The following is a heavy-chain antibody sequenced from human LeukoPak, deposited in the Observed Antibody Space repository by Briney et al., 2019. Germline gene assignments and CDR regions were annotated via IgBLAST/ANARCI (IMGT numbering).Heavy chain of an antibody. D-gene: IGHD4-17*01. CDR2: IYTSGNT. CDR3: ARAHYGDALYYYYYYMDV. Sequence: SETLSLTCTVSGGSISSGIHYWSWIRQPAGKGLEWIGRIYTSGNTNYNPSLKSRVTISIDTSKNQFSLKLSSVTAADTAVYYCARAHYGDALYYYYYYMDVWGKGTTVTVSS. V-gene: IGHV4-61*02. J-gene: IGHJ6*03. CDR1: GGSISSGIHY.